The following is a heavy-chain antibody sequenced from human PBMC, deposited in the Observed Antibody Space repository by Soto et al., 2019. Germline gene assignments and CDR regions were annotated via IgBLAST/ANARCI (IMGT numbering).Heavy chain of an antibody. CDR1: GFTFSSYG. V-gene: IGHV3-33*01. CDR2: IWYDGSNK. CDR3: SRGLSTVTTVGYFQH. J-gene: IGHJ1*01. Sequence: QTGGSLRLSCAASGFTFSSYGMHWVRQAPGKGLEWVAVIWYDGSNKYYADSVKGRFTISRDNSKNTLYLQMNSLRAEDTALYYCSRGLSTVTTVGYFQHWGQCTLVTVSS. D-gene: IGHD4-17*01.